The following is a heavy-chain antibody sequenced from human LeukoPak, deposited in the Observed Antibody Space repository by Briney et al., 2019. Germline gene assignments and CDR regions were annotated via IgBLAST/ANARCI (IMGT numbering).Heavy chain of an antibody. Sequence: VASVKVSCKASGGTFSSYATSWVRQAPGQGLEWMGGIIPIFGTANYAQKFQGRVTITADESTSTAYMELSSLRSEDTAVYYRATGAGYYDYVWGSYRYAFIDYWGQGTLVTVSS. CDR3: ATGAGYYDYVWGSYRYAFIDY. V-gene: IGHV1-69*01. CDR1: GGTFSSYA. D-gene: IGHD3-16*02. J-gene: IGHJ4*02. CDR2: IIPIFGTA.